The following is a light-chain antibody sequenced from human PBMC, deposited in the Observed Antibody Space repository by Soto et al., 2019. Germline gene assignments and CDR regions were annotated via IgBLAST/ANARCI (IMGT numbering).Light chain of an antibody. CDR3: SSWTSSTTQV. CDR1: SSDVGGYNF. V-gene: IGLV2-14*01. J-gene: IGLJ2*01. CDR2: EVN. Sequence: QSALTQPASVSGSPGQSITIPCTGTSSDVGGYNFVSWYQQHPGKAPKLMIFEVNNRPSGVSNRFSGSKSGNTASLTISGLQAEDEADYYCSSWTSSTTQVLGGGTKLTVL.